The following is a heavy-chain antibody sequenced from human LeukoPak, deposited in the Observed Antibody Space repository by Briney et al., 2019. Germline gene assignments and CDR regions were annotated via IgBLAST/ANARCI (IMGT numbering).Heavy chain of an antibody. D-gene: IGHD2-2*01. CDR1: GFSLTTSGMC. V-gene: IGHV2-70*11. CDR2: IDWDDDK. CDR3: ARIHTSGQNYFDY. Sequence: SGPTLVKPTQTLTLTCTFSGFSLTTSGMCVSWIRHPPGKALEWLTRIDWDDDKYYSTSLKTRLTISKDTSKNQVVLTMTNMDPVDTATYYCARIHTSGQNYFDYWGQGTLVTVSS. J-gene: IGHJ4*02.